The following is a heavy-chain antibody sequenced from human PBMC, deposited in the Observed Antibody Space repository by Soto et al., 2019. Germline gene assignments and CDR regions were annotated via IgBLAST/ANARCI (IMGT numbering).Heavy chain of an antibody. CDR3: ARIPNWFDP. CDR1: GFTFSDYY. V-gene: IGHV3-11*01. CDR2: IDSSASLI. Sequence: PGGSLRLSCTASGFTFSDYYMSWIRQAPGKGLEWVSYIDSSASLIYYADSVKGRFTISRDNAKNSLYLQMSSLTAEDTAVYYCARIPNWFDPWGQGTLVTVSS. J-gene: IGHJ5*02.